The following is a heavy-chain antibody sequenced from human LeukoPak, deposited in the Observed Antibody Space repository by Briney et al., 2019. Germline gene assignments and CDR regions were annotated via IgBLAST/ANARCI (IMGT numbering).Heavy chain of an antibody. J-gene: IGHJ4*02. Sequence: SETLSLTCTVSGGSLSSYYWSWIRQPPGKGLEWIGYIYYSGSTNYNPSLKSRVTISVDTSKNQFSLKLSSVTAADTAVYYCARSQHWLIPPDYWGQGTLVTVSS. CDR2: IYYSGST. V-gene: IGHV4-59*01. CDR1: GGSLSSYY. CDR3: ARSQHWLIPPDY. D-gene: IGHD6-19*01.